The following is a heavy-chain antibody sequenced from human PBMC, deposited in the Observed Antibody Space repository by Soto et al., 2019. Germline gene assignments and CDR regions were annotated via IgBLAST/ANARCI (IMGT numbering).Heavy chain of an antibody. Sequence: EVQLLESGGGLVQPGGSLRLSCAVSGFTFSTYAMTWVRQAPGKGLEWVSGISGSGGNTYYAESVKGRFTISRDNSKNTLYVQMNSLRAEDTAVYYCAKGGWGDQYYSDYWGQGTLVTVSS. V-gene: IGHV3-23*01. J-gene: IGHJ4*02. CDR2: ISGSGGNT. CDR3: AKGGWGDQYYSDY. CDR1: GFTFSTYA. D-gene: IGHD2-21*02.